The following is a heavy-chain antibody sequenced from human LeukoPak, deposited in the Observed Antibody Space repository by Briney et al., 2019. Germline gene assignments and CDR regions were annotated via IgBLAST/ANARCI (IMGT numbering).Heavy chain of an antibody. CDR1: GYTLTELS. J-gene: IGHJ4*02. Sequence: GASVKASCKVSGYTLTELSMHWVRQAPGKGLEWMGGFDPEDGETIYAQKFQGRVTMTEDTSTDTAYMELSSLRSEDTAVYYCASHYGSGSYYFPYWGQGTLVTVSS. D-gene: IGHD3-10*01. V-gene: IGHV1-24*01. CDR3: ASHYGSGSYYFPY. CDR2: FDPEDGET.